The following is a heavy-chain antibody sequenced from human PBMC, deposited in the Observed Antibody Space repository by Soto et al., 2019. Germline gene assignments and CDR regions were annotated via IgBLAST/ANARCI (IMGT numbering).Heavy chain of an antibody. Sequence: SETLSLTCTVSSGSISSYYWSWIRQPPGKGLEWIGYIYYSGSTNYNPSLKSRVTISVDTSKNQFSLKLSSVTAADTAVYYCARHYDYVWGSYSNLGVYWFDPWGQGTLVTVSS. V-gene: IGHV4-59*01. CDR3: ARHYDYVWGSYSNLGVYWFDP. D-gene: IGHD3-16*01. CDR1: SGSISSYY. CDR2: IYYSGST. J-gene: IGHJ5*02.